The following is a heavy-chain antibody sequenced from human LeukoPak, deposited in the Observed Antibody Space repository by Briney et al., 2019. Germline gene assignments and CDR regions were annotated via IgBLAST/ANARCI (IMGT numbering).Heavy chain of an antibody. CDR1: GFTFSSYA. Sequence: GGSLRLSCAASGFTFSSYAMTWVRQAPGKGLEWVAGISGSGGGTNYADSVKGRFTISRDNPRNALCLQMNSLRAEDTAVYFCAKRGVVIRVILVGFHREAYYFDSWGQGALVTVSS. D-gene: IGHD3-22*01. CDR2: ISGSGGGT. CDR3: AKRGVVIRVILVGFHREAYYFDS. J-gene: IGHJ4*02. V-gene: IGHV3-23*01.